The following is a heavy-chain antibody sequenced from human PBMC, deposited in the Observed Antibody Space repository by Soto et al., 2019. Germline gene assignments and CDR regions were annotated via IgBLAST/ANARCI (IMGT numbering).Heavy chain of an antibody. Sequence: PGGSLRLSCRASGFAFSSRGMNWIRQTPGKGLEWVANINPEGNAKTYVDPVKGRFFVSRDNTRNSLDLQMTSLRVEDSAIYFCAAWDISNIWGQGTLVTVSS. V-gene: IGHV3-7*01. CDR2: INPEGNAK. D-gene: IGHD2-15*01. J-gene: IGHJ4*02. CDR3: AAWDISNI. CDR1: GFAFSSRG.